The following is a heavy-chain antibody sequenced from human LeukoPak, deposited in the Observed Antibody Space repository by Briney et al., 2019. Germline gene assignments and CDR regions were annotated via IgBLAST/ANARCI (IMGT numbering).Heavy chain of an antibody. CDR2: INPSGGST. J-gene: IGHJ4*02. D-gene: IGHD2-8*01. CDR1: GHTSNSYY. V-gene: IGHV1-46*02. Sequence: GASVKVSCKAFGHTSNSYYMHRVRKSRGQRYEWKRIINPSGGSTSYAQKFQGRVTMTRDTSTSTVYMELSSLRSEDTAVYYCARMVPRAVGRSLDYWGQGTLVTVSS. CDR3: ARMVPRAVGRSLDY.